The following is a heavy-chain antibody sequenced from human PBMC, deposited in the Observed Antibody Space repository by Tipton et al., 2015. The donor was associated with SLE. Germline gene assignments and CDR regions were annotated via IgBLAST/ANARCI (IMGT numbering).Heavy chain of an antibody. CDR2: INHSGST. Sequence: TLSLTCAVYGGSFSGYYWSWIRQPPGKGLEWIGEINHSGSTNYNPSLKSRVTISVDTSKNQFSLKLSSVTAADTAVYYCARGLNGQHWGQGTLVTVSS. D-gene: IGHD2-8*01. V-gene: IGHV4-34*01. J-gene: IGHJ1*01. CDR1: GGSFSGYY. CDR3: ARGLNGQH.